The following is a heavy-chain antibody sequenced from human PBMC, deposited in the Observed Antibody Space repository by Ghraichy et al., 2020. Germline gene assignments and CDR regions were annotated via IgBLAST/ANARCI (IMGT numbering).Heavy chain of an antibody. Sequence: SVKVSCKASGGTFSSYAISWVRQAPGQGLEWMGGIIPIFGTANYAQKFQGRVTITADESTSTAYMELSSLRSEDTAVYYCARSTPEGLEPPGYYYYGMDVWGQGTTVTVSS. D-gene: IGHD1-1*01. CDR3: ARSTPEGLEPPGYYYYGMDV. CDR1: GGTFSSYA. CDR2: IIPIFGTA. J-gene: IGHJ6*02. V-gene: IGHV1-69*13.